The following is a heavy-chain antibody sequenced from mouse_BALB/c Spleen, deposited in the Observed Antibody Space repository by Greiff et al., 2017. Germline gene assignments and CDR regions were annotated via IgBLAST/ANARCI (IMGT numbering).Heavy chain of an antibody. J-gene: IGHJ3*01. Sequence: VQLKESGPSLVKPSQTLSLTCSVTGDSITSGYWNWIRKFPGNKLEYMGYISYSGSTYYNPSLKSRISITRDTSKNQYYLQLNSVTTEDTATYYCARSDYGYDLPWFAYWGQGTLVTVSA. D-gene: IGHD2-2*01. CDR3: ARSDYGYDLPWFAY. V-gene: IGHV3-8*02. CDR2: ISYSGST. CDR1: GDSITSGY.